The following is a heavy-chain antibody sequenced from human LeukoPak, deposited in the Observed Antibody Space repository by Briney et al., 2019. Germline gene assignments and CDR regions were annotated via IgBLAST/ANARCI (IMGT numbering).Heavy chain of an antibody. J-gene: IGHJ6*03. CDR2: INHSGST. CDR1: GGSFSGYY. CDR3: AREKLPLGQWEFGYYYMDV. V-gene: IGHV4-34*01. D-gene: IGHD1-26*01. Sequence: SETLSLTCAVYGGSFSGYYWSWIRQPPGKGLEWIGEINHSGSTYYNPSLKSRVTISVDTSKNQFSLKLSSVTAADTAVYYCAREKLPLGQWEFGYYYMDVWGKGTTVTVSS.